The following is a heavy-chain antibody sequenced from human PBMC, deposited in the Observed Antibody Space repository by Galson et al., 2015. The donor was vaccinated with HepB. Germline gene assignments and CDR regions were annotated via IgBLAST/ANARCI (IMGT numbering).Heavy chain of an antibody. CDR1: GYTFTSYY. Sequence: SVKVSCKASGYTFTSYYMHWVRQAPGQGLEWMGIINPSGGSTSYAQKFQGRVTMTRDTSTSTVYMELSSLRSEDTAVYYCARDLGEWYAYYYYGMDVWGQGTTVTVSS. V-gene: IGHV1-46*01. D-gene: IGHD2-8*01. J-gene: IGHJ6*02. CDR3: ARDLGEWYAYYYYGMDV. CDR2: INPSGGST.